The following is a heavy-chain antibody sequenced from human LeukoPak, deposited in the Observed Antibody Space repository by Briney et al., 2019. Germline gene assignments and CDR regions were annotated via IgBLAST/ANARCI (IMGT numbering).Heavy chain of an antibody. CDR2: IGAGGTFT. Sequence: GGSPRLSCTASGFTFSSYAMNWVRQAPGKGLEWVSGIGAGGTFTYYADSVKGRFTIFRVNSRNTLYLQMNSLRAEDTAIYYCAKDPRRSDPWGQGTLVTVSS. CDR1: GFTFSSYA. V-gene: IGHV3-23*01. CDR3: AKDPRRSDP. D-gene: IGHD5-24*01. J-gene: IGHJ5*02.